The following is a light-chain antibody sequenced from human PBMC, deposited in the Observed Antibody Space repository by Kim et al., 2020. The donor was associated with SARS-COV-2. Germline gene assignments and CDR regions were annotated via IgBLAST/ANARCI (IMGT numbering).Light chain of an antibody. CDR2: TDD. J-gene: IGLJ3*02. V-gene: IGLV1-44*01. Sequence: QSVLTQPPSASGTPGQRVTISCSGSSSNIGSNTVNWYQQFPGTAPRLLIDTDDRRPSGVSDRVSCSKSGTSASLAISALRAEDEADYYCGTWDDSRDVWMFGGGTKLTVL. CDR1: SSNIGSNT. CDR3: GTWDDSRDVWM.